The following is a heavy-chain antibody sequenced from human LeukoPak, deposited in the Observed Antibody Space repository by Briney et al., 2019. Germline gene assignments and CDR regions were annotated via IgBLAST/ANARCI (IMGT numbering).Heavy chain of an antibody. CDR2: IIPIFGTA. CDR1: GGTFSSYA. J-gene: IGHJ6*03. D-gene: IGHD6-6*01. CDR3: ARGGIAAHPYYYYYYVDV. V-gene: IGHV1-69*05. Sequence: SVKVSCKASGGTFSSYAISWVRQAPGQGLEWMGGIIPIFGTANYAQKFQGRVTITTDESTSTAYMELSSLRSEDTAVYYCARGGIAAHPYYYYYYVDVWGKGTTVTVSS.